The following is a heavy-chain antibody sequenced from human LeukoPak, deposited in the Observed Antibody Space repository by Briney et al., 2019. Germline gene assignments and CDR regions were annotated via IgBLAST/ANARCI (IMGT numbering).Heavy chain of an antibody. CDR1: GFTFSDYY. CDR2: ISSSGSTI. V-gene: IGHV3-11*01. J-gene: IGHJ6*02. D-gene: IGHD6-13*01. CDR3: ARDERFGSSWYSNGMDV. Sequence: PGGSLRLSCAASGFTFSDYYMSWIRQAPGKGLGWVSYISSSGSTIYYADSVKGRFTISRDNAKNSLYLQMNSLRAEDTAVYYCARDERFGSSWYSNGMDVWGQGTTVTVSS.